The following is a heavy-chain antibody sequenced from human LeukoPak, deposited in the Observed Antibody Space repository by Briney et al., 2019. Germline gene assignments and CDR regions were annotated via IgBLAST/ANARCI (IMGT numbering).Heavy chain of an antibody. Sequence: PGGSLRLSCAASGLTFSSYAMSWVRQAPGKGLEWVSAISGSGGSTYYAGSVKGRFTISRDNSKNTLYLQMNSLRAEDTAVYYCTVVGPAGRGEFWGQGTLVTVSS. V-gene: IGHV3-23*01. CDR1: GLTFSSYA. D-gene: IGHD1-26*01. J-gene: IGHJ4*02. CDR2: ISGSGGST. CDR3: TVVGPAGRGEF.